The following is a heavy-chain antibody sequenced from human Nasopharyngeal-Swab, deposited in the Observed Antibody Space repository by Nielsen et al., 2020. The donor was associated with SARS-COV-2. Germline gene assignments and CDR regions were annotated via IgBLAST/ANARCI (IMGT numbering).Heavy chain of an antibody. V-gene: IGHV3-30*18. D-gene: IGHD7-27*01. CDR3: AKLSWGLETFDY. Sequence: GGSLRFSCAASGFTFSSYGMHWVRQAPGKGLEWVAVISYDGSNKYYADSVKGRFTISRDNSKNTLYLQMNSLRAEDTAVYYCAKLSWGLETFDYWGQGTLVTVSS. CDR2: ISYDGSNK. CDR1: GFTFSSYG. J-gene: IGHJ4*02.